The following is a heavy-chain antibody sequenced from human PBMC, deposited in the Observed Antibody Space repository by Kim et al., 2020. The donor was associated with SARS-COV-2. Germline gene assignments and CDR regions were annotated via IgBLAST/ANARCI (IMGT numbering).Heavy chain of an antibody. CDR1: GYTFTSYY. D-gene: IGHD3-10*01. J-gene: IGHJ6*02. V-gene: IGHV1-46*01. Sequence: ASVKVSCKASGYTFTSYYMHWVRQAPGQGREWMGIINPSGGSTSYAQKLQGRVTMTRDTSTSTVYMELSSLRSEDTAVYYCARDYYGSGSYHGMDVWGQGTTVTVSS. CDR3: ARDYYGSGSYHGMDV. CDR2: INPSGGST.